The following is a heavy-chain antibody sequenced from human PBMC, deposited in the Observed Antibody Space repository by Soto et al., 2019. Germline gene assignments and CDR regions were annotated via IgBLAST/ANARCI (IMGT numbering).Heavy chain of an antibody. CDR1: GFTFSSYS. CDR2: ISSSSSYT. Sequence: GGSLRLSCAASGFTFSSYSMNWVRQAPGKGLEWVSSISSSSSYTYYADSVKGRFTSSRDNAKNSLYLQMNSLRAEDTAVYYCARDKSDDGYFDYWGQGTLVTVSS. V-gene: IGHV3-21*01. CDR3: ARDKSDDGYFDY. J-gene: IGHJ4*02.